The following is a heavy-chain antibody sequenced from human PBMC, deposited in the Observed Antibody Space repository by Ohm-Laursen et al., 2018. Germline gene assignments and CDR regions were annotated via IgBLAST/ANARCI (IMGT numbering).Heavy chain of an antibody. CDR2: IHYSGRT. J-gene: IGHJ4*02. CDR3: ARHSMDEGYYFDY. D-gene: IGHD2-2*01. Sequence: GTLSLTCFVSGGSISGYYWSWIRQPPGKGLEWIGCIHYSGRTNYNPSLKSRVTISVDTSKNQFSLKLSSVTAADTAVHYCARHSMDEGYYFDYWGQGTLVTVSS. CDR1: GGSISGYY. V-gene: IGHV4-59*08.